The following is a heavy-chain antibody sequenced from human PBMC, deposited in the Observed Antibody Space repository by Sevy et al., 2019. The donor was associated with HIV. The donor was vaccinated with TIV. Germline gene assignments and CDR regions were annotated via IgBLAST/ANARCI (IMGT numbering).Heavy chain of an antibody. Sequence: GESLKISCAASGFPFSSYWMSWVRQAPGKGLEWVANIKQDGSEKYYVGAVKGRVTISRDNAKNSLYLQMNSLRSEDTAVYYCARGGSFWDAFDIWGQGTMVTVSS. CDR3: ARGGSFWDAFDI. CDR1: GFPFSSYW. D-gene: IGHD3-3*01. CDR2: IKQDGSEK. J-gene: IGHJ3*02. V-gene: IGHV3-7*01.